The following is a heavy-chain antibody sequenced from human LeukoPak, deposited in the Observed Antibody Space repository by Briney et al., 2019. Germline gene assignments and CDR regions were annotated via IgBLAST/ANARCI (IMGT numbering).Heavy chain of an antibody. CDR1: GGTFSSYA. Sequence: SVKVSCKASGGTFSSYAISWVRQAPGQGLEWMGGIIPIFGTANYAQKFQGRVTITTDESTSTAYMELSSLRSEDTAVYYCARVPTPYDTSAQVDPWGQGTLVTVSS. D-gene: IGHD3-22*01. J-gene: IGHJ5*02. CDR3: ARVPTPYDTSAQVDP. V-gene: IGHV1-69*05. CDR2: IIPIFGTA.